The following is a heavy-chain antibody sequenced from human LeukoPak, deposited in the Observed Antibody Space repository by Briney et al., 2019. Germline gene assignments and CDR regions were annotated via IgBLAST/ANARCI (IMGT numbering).Heavy chain of an antibody. CDR2: INPNSGGT. D-gene: IGHD1-26*01. Sequence: SVKVSCKASGYTFTGYYMHWVRQAPGQGLEWMGWINPNSGGTNYAQKFQGRVTMTRDTSISTAYMELSRLRSDDTAVYYCARIDSFSGSYVYYYYGMDVWGQGTTVTVSS. V-gene: IGHV1-2*02. J-gene: IGHJ6*02. CDR3: ARIDSFSGSYVYYYYGMDV. CDR1: GYTFTGYY.